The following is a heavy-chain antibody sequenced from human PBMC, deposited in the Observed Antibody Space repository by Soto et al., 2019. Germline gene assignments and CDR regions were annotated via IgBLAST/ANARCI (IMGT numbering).Heavy chain of an antibody. CDR3: ARQDIVKATVRGVYFES. CDR2: IYPADSDS. V-gene: IGHV5-51*01. CDR1: GYSFTRHG. Sequence: PGESLKISCKADGYSFTRHGIGWVLQVPGRGLEWVAVIYPADSDSRYSPSFRGRGTISVDISINTVYLQWRSLKASDTAIYFCARQDIVKATVRGVYFESWRQRTPGSVAS. D-gene: IGHD2-15*01. J-gene: IGHJ4*02.